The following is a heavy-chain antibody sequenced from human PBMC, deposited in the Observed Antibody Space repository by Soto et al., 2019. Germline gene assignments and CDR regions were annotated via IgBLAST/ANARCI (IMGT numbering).Heavy chain of an antibody. J-gene: IGHJ5*01. CDR1: GYTFANYW. V-gene: IGHV5-51*01. D-gene: IGHD4-4*01. CDR3: ARLVSLLQPIDS. CDR2: IFPRDFDV. Sequence: PGESRKISCQTSGYTFANYWIGWVRQMPGGGLEWLGLIFPRDFDVRYSPSFEGQVTISADRSTATASLQWRSLEASDSALYFCARLVSLLQPIDSWGQGTPVTVSS.